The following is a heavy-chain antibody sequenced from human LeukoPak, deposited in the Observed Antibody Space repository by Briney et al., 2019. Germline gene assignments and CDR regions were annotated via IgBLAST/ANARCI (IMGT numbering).Heavy chain of an antibody. Sequence: PGGSLRLSCAASGLTFSNYAMHWVRQAPGKGLEWVAFIRYDGTVKTYADSVKGRFTISRDNSKNTLYLQMNSLRVQDTALYYCAKTNSELGKNWFDPWGQGTLVTVSS. CDR1: GLTFSNYA. V-gene: IGHV3-30*02. D-gene: IGHD7-27*01. CDR3: AKTNSELGKNWFDP. J-gene: IGHJ5*02. CDR2: IRYDGTVK.